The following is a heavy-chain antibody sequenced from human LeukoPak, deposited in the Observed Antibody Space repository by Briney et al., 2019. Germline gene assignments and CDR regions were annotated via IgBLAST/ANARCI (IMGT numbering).Heavy chain of an antibody. Sequence: PGGSLRLSCAASGFTFSSYAMSWVRQAPGKGLEWDSAISGSGGSTYYADSVKGRFTISRDNSKNTLYLQMNSLRAEDTAVYYCAKDLRGIAVAGLDYWGQGTLVTVSS. CDR1: GFTFSSYA. CDR3: AKDLRGIAVAGLDY. D-gene: IGHD6-19*01. J-gene: IGHJ4*02. CDR2: ISGSGGST. V-gene: IGHV3-23*01.